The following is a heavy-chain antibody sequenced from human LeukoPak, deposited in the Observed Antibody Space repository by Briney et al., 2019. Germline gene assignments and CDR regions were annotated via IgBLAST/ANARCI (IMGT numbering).Heavy chain of an antibody. V-gene: IGHV3-48*01. CDR2: ITSRSGTM. D-gene: IGHD4-11*01. CDR1: GFTFGSYS. CDR3: ARRAIRGIDLSNPEFDP. Sequence: GGSLRLSCAASGFTFGSYSMNWVRQAPGKGLEWVAYITSRSGTMFYADSVKGRFTISRDNAENSMYLQMNNLRVEDTAVYYCARRAIRGIDLSNPEFDPWGQGTLVTVSS. J-gene: IGHJ5*02.